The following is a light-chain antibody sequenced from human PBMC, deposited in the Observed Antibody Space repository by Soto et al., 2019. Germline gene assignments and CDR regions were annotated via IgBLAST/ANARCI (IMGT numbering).Light chain of an antibody. J-gene: IGKJ1*01. CDR2: DES. CDR3: QQYSYYST. CDR1: QDISNY. V-gene: IGKV1-33*01. Sequence: DIQLTQSPSSLSASVGDRVTITCQASQDISNYLNWYQQKPGKAPKLLIYDESNLETGVPSRFSGSGYGTEFALTISSLQPEDFATYYCQQYSYYSTFGQGTKVDIK.